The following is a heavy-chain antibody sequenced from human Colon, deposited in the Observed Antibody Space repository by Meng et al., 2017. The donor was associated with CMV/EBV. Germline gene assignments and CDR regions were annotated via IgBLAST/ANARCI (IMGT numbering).Heavy chain of an antibody. V-gene: IGHV3-23*01. CDR2: ISGGGSST. J-gene: IGHJ4*02. CDR1: DFTFRNYA. Sequence: GESLKISCAASDFTFRNYAMTWVRRAPGKGLEWVSAISGGGSSTYYADSVKGRFTISRDNSKNTLYLQMNSLRAEDTAVYYCAKGWGHGDYGWGQGTLVTVSS. D-gene: IGHD4-17*01. CDR3: AKGWGHGDYG.